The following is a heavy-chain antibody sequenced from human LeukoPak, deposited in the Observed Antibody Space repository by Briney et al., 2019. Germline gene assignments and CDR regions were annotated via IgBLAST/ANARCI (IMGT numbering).Heavy chain of an antibody. J-gene: IGHJ5*02. CDR1: GYTFTSYD. CDR2: MNANSGNT. Sequence: GASVKVSCKASGYTFTSYDINWVRQATRQGLEWMGWMNANSGNTGYAQKFQGRVTMTRNTSISTAYMELSSLRSEDTAVYYCARGHVESYDILSNHNWFDPWGQGTLVTVSS. D-gene: IGHD3-9*01. CDR3: ARGHVESYDILSNHNWFDP. V-gene: IGHV1-8*01.